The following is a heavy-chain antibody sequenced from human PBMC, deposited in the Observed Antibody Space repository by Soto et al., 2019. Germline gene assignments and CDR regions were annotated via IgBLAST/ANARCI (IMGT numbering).Heavy chain of an antibody. Sequence: QVRLQQWGAGLLKPSETLSLTCAVYGGSFIGYYWSWIRQPPGKGLEWIGEINPTGSTNYIPSLKSRVTILIDTSKNQFSLKLSYVTAADTAMYYCARANGLRLGELSWGGPNWFDPWGQGTLVTVSS. CDR3: ARANGLRLGELSWGGPNWFDP. V-gene: IGHV4-34*01. J-gene: IGHJ5*02. CDR2: INPTGST. CDR1: GGSFIGYY. D-gene: IGHD3-16*02.